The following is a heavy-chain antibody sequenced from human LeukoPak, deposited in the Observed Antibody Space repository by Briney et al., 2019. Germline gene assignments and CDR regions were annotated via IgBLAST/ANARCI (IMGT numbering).Heavy chain of an antibody. Sequence: ASVKVSCKASGYTCTSYYMHWVRQALGQGLGWGVRINPYSGDTNYAQTFQGRVTMTRDTSISTAYMELSRLRSDDTAVYYCARASPATYYDFWSGYFPSYYYYGTDVWGQGTTVTVSS. CDR3: ARASPATYYDFWSGYFPSYYYYGTDV. D-gene: IGHD3-3*01. V-gene: IGHV1-2*06. J-gene: IGHJ6*02. CDR2: INPYSGDT. CDR1: GYTCTSYY.